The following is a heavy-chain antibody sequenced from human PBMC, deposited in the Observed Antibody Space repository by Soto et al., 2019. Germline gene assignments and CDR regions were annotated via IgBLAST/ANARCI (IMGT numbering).Heavy chain of an antibody. CDR3: ARRGSGSYYDY. Sequence: EVQLLESGGGLVQPGGSLRLSCAASGFTFSSYAMRWVRQAPGKGLEWVSAISGSGGSTYYADSVKGRFTISRDNSKNTLYLQMNSLTADDTAVYYCARRGSGSYYDYWGHGTLVTVSS. V-gene: IGHV3-23*01. CDR1: GFTFSSYA. J-gene: IGHJ4*01. CDR2: ISGSGGST. D-gene: IGHD6-19*01.